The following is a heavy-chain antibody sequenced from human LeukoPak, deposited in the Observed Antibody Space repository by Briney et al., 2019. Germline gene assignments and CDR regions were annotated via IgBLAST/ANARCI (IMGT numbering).Heavy chain of an antibody. CDR1: GFTFSSYA. J-gene: IGHJ4*02. CDR2: ISYDGSNK. D-gene: IGHD1-26*01. V-gene: IGHV3-30-3*01. CDR3: ATEWFTGTSLHYMY. Sequence: GRSLRLSCAASGFTFSSYAMHWVRQAPGKGLEWVAVISYDGSNKYYADSVKGRFTISRDNSKNTLYLQTNSLRAEDTAVYYCATEWFTGTSLHYMYWGQGALVTVSS.